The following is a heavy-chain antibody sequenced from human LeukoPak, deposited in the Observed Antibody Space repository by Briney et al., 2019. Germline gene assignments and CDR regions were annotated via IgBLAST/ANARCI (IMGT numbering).Heavy chain of an antibody. CDR2: FDPEDGET. D-gene: IGHD3-22*01. Sequence: ASVKVSCKVSGYTITELSMHWVRQAPGKGLEWMGGFDPEDGETIYAQKFQGRVTMTEDTSTDTAYMELSSLRSEDTAVYYCATHTYYYDSSGYQDWGQGTLVTVSS. J-gene: IGHJ4*02. CDR3: ATHTYYYDSSGYQD. V-gene: IGHV1-24*01. CDR1: GYTITELS.